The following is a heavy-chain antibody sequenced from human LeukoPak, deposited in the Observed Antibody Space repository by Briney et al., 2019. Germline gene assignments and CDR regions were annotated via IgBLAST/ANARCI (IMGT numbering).Heavy chain of an antibody. CDR2: IYSGGST. J-gene: IGHJ4*02. Sequence: PGGSLRLSCAASGFTVSSNYMSWVRQAPGKGLEWVSVIYSGGSTYYADSVKGRFTISRDNSENTLYLQMNSLRAEDTAVYYCARGGPAYYYDSSGPGYFDYWGQGTLVTVSS. D-gene: IGHD3-22*01. CDR3: ARGGPAYYYDSSGPGYFDY. V-gene: IGHV3-66*02. CDR1: GFTVSSNY.